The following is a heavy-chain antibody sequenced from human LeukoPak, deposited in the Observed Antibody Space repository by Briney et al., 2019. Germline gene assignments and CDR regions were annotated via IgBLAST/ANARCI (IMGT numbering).Heavy chain of an antibody. CDR3: ARDSGYNCRY. Sequence: GGSLRLSCAASGFTFSSYSIDWVRQAPGKGLEWLSYISSSSSTIYYADSVKGRFTISRDNAKNSLYLQMNSLRAEDTAVYYCARDSGYNCRYWGQGTLVTVSS. D-gene: IGHD1-1*01. CDR1: GFTFSSYS. J-gene: IGHJ4*02. CDR2: ISSSSSTI. V-gene: IGHV3-48*04.